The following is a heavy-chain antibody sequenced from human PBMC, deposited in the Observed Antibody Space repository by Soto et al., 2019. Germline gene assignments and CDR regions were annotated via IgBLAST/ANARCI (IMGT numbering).Heavy chain of an antibody. CDR2: IWYYASNQ. D-gene: IGHD2-15*01. CDR1: GFSFSVYG. CDR3: AAWAEGATEVH. V-gene: IGHV3-33*01. Sequence: GGSLRLSCETSGFSFSVYGMHWVRQAPGKGLEWVAVIWYYASNQFYAASVEGRFNISRDNSKAILCLQMNSLRAEDTAVYYCAAWAEGATEVHWGQGTLVTVSS. J-gene: IGHJ4*02.